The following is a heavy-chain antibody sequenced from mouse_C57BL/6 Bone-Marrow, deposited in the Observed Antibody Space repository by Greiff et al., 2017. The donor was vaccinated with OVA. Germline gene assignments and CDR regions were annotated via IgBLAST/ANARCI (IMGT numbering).Heavy chain of an antibody. CDR1: GFTFSDYG. Sequence: EVQRVESGGGLVKPGGSLKLSCAASGFTFSDYGMHWVRQAPEKGLEWVAYISSGSSTIYYADTVKGRFTISRDNAKNTLFLQMTSLRSEDSAMYACAYHSYYYYAMDYWGQGTSVTVSS. CDR2: ISSGSSTI. J-gene: IGHJ4*01. V-gene: IGHV5-17*01. CDR3: AYHSYYYYAMDY. D-gene: IGHD1-1*01.